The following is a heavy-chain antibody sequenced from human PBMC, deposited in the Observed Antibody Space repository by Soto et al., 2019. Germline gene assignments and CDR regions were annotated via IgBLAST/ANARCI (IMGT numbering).Heavy chain of an antibody. D-gene: IGHD6-13*01. J-gene: IGHJ4*02. Sequence: HPGGSLRLSCAAXGFTFSSYAMSWVRQAPGKGLEWVSAISGGGGSTYYADSVKGRFTISRDNSKNTLYLQMNSLRAEDTAVYYCATYSSSWYFFQTFDYWGQGTLVTVSS. CDR2: ISGGGGST. V-gene: IGHV3-23*01. CDR3: ATYSSSWYFFQTFDY. CDR1: GFTFSSYA.